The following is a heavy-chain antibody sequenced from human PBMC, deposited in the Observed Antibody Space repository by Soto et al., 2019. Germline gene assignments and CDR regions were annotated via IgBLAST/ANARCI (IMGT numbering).Heavy chain of an antibody. CDR3: ARNPTVPQDYGSGSYYNPWYFDY. V-gene: IGHV3-48*01. J-gene: IGHJ4*02. CDR1: GFTFSSYS. CDR2: ISTSSTTI. D-gene: IGHD3-10*01. Sequence: PGGSLRLSCAASGFTFSSYSMNWVRQAPGKGLEWVSYISTSSTTIYYADSVKGRFTISRDNAKNSLYLQMNSLRAEDTAVYYCARNPTVPQDYGSGSYYNPWYFDYWGQGTLVTVSS.